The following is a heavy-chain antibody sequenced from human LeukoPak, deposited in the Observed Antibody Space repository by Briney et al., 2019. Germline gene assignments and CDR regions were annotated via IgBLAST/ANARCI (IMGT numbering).Heavy chain of an antibody. CDR1: GFTFSDYY. Sequence: GGSLRLSCAASGFTFSDYYMSWIRQAPGKGLEWVSYISSSGSTIYYADSVKGRFTISRDNAKNSLYLQMNSLRAEDTAVYYCARDGYSSGWSYWYFDLWGRGTLVTVSS. CDR3: ARDGYSSGWSYWYFDL. D-gene: IGHD6-19*01. V-gene: IGHV3-11*01. J-gene: IGHJ2*01. CDR2: ISSSGSTI.